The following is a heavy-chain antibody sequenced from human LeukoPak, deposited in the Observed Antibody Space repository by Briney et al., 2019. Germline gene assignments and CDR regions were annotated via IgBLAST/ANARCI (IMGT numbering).Heavy chain of an antibody. V-gene: IGHV1-18*01. D-gene: IGHD6-13*01. Sequence: ASVKVSCKASGYTFTSYGISWVRQAPGQGLEWMGWISAYNGNTNYAQKLQGRVTMTTDTSTSTAYMELRSLRSDDTAVYYCARESGPDIAAAGTEDAFDIWGQGTMVTVSS. CDR3: ARESGPDIAAAGTEDAFDI. CDR1: GYTFTSYG. CDR2: ISAYNGNT. J-gene: IGHJ3*02.